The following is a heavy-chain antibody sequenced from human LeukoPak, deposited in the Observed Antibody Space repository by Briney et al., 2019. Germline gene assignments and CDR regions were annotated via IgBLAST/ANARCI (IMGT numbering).Heavy chain of an antibody. CDR1: GGSISSGSYY. V-gene: IGHV4-61*02. J-gene: IGHJ5*02. Sequence: SQXLSLTCTVSGGSISSGSYYWRWIRQPAGKGLEWIGRIYYSGSTNYTPSLKSRVTISVDTSKNQFSLKLSSVTAADTAVYYCARGYSGYDTWGQGTLVTVSS. CDR3: ARGYSGYDT. CDR2: IYYSGST. D-gene: IGHD5-12*01.